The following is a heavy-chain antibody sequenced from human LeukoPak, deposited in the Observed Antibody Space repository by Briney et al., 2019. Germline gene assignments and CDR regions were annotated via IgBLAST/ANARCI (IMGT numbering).Heavy chain of an antibody. V-gene: IGHV3-7*01. Sequence: GGSLRLSCAASGFTFSGYWMSWVRQSPGKGLQWVANIKQDGSEKYYVDSVKGRFTISRDNAENSLYLQMNSLRAEDTAVYYCVKYSSGWYYPHFDFWGQGTLVTVSS. J-gene: IGHJ4*02. CDR2: IKQDGSEK. D-gene: IGHD6-19*01. CDR1: GFTFSGYW. CDR3: VKYSSGWYYPHFDF.